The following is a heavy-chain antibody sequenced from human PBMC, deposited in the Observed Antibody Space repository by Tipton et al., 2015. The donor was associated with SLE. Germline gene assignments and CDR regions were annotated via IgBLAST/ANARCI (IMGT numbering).Heavy chain of an antibody. CDR3: ARDIEAPGDFLYFDY. J-gene: IGHJ4*02. D-gene: IGHD7-27*01. CDR2: IYTSGST. Sequence: TLSLTCAVYGGSFSGSYWGWIRQPAGKGLEWIGRIYTSGSTNYNPSLKSRVTMSVDTSKNHFSLKLTSVIAADTAVYYCARDIEAPGDFLYFDYWGQGILVTVSS. CDR1: GGSFSGSY. V-gene: IGHV4-4*07.